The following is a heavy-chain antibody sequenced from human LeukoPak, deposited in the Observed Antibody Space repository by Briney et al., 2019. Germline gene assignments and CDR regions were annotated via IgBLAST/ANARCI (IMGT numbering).Heavy chain of an antibody. CDR1: GGSISSYF. J-gene: IGHJ3*02. CDR2: IFTSGTT. D-gene: IGHD2-2*01. V-gene: IGHV4-4*07. CDR3: ARLSVRAVGGAFDI. Sequence: SETLSPTCTVSGGSISSYFWSWIRQPAGEGLEYVGRIFTSGTTNYNPSLKSRVTMSLHASKNQFSLKLTSATAADTAVYYCARLSVRAVGGAFDIWGKGTMVTVSS.